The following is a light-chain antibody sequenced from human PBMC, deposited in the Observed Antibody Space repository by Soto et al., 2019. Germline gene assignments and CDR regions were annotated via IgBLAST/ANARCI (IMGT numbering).Light chain of an antibody. J-gene: IGKJ5*01. CDR3: QQRKHWPPIT. CDR1: QSISSW. CDR2: DAS. V-gene: IGKV1-5*01. Sequence: DIQMTQSPSTLSASVGDRVTITCRASQSISSWLAWYQQKPGKAPKLLIYDASSLESGVPSRFSGSGSGTEFTLTISSLQPDDFAVYYCQQRKHWPPITFGQGTRLEIK.